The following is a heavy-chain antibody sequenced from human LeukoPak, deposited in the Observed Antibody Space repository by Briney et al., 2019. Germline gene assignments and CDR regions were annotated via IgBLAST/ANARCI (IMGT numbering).Heavy chain of an antibody. J-gene: IGHJ6*02. CDR3: AREPVLRFLELPYGMDV. CDR2: IYYSGST. D-gene: IGHD3-3*01. V-gene: IGHV4-39*02. Sequence: SETLSLTCTVSGGSISSSSYYWGWIRQPPGTGLEWIGSIYYSGSTYYNPSLKSRVTISVDTSKNQFSLKLSSVTAADTAVYYCAREPVLRFLELPYGMDVWGQGTTVTVSS. CDR1: GGSISSSSYY.